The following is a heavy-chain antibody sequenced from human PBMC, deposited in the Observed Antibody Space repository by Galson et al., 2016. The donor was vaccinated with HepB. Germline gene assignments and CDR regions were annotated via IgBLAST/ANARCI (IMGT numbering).Heavy chain of an antibody. V-gene: IGHV1-18*01. CDR3: ARDVIPGIAAAGFDP. CDR2: ISTYTGNT. Sequence: SCKASGYNFASYGINWVRQAPGQGLEWMGWISTYTGNTNYAERLQDRVTMTTDTSTSTAYMELRSLRSDDTAVYYCARDVIPGIAAAGFDPWGQGTLVIVSS. J-gene: IGHJ5*02. CDR1: GYNFASYG. D-gene: IGHD6-13*01.